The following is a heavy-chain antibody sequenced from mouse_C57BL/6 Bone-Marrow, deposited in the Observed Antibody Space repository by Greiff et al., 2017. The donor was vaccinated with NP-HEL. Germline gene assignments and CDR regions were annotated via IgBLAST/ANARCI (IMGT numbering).Heavy chain of an antibody. CDR3: GWVLPYYYAMDY. V-gene: IGHV1-7*01. CDR1: GYTFTSYW. J-gene: IGHJ4*01. Sequence: VQLQQSGAELAKPGASVKLSCKASGYTFTSYWMHWVKQRPGQGLEWIGYINPSSGYTKYNQKFKDKATLTADKSSTTAYMQLSSLTYEDSAVYYCGWVLPYYYAMDYWGQGTSVTVSS. D-gene: IGHD2-3*01. CDR2: INPSSGYT.